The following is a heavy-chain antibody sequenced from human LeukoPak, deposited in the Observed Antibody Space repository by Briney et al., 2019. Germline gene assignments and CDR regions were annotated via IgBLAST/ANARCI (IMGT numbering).Heavy chain of an antibody. CDR3: ARLNGAAAGASSLDY. CDR1: GYTFTSYY. J-gene: IGHJ4*02. V-gene: IGHV1-46*01. D-gene: IGHD6-13*01. CDR2: INPSGGST. Sequence: ASVKVSCKASGYTFTSYYMHWVRQAPGQGLEWMGIINPSGGSTSYAQKFQGRVAMTRDTSTSTVYTELSSLRSEDTAVYYCARLNGAAAGASSLDYWGQGTLVTVSS.